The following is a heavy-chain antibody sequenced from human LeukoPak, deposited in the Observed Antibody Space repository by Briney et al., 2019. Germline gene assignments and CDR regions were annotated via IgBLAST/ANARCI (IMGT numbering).Heavy chain of an antibody. D-gene: IGHD5-24*01. CDR3: ARGARWLQFAWYFDY. Sequence: NPSETLSLTCTVSGGSISSYYWSWIRQPPGKGLEWLGYIYYSGSTNYNPSLKSRVTISVDTSKNQFSLKLSSVTAADTAVYYCARGARWLQFAWYFDYWGQGTLVTVSS. J-gene: IGHJ4*02. V-gene: IGHV4-59*01. CDR1: GGSISSYY. CDR2: IYYSGST.